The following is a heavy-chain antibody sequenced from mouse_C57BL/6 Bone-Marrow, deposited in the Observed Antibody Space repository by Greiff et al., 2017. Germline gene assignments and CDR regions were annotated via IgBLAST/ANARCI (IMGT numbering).Heavy chain of an antibody. J-gene: IGHJ4*01. CDR2: IYPGSGNT. CDR1: GYTFPDYY. Sequence: QVQLKQSGAELVRPGASVKLSCKASGYTFPDYYINWVKQRPGQGLEWIARIYPGSGNTYYNEKFKGKATLTAEKSSSTAYMQLSSLTSEDSAVYVCAKTGDDDDWGFYAMDYWGQGTSVTVSS. CDR3: AKTGDDDDWGFYAMDY. V-gene: IGHV1-76*01. D-gene: IGHD2-4*01.